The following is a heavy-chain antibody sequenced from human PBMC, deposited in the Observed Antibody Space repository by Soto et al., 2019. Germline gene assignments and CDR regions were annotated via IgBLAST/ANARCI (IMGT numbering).Heavy chain of an antibody. V-gene: IGHV4-59*01. J-gene: IGHJ6*03. CDR3: ARLSTAMVSRYYYMDV. CDR2: IYYSGST. D-gene: IGHD5-18*01. Sequence: SETLSLTCTVSGGSISSYYWSWVRQPPGKGLEWIGYIYYSGSTNYNPSLKSGVTISVDTSKNQFSLKLSSVTAADTAVYYCARLSTAMVSRYYYMDVWGKGTTVTVSS. CDR1: GGSISSYY.